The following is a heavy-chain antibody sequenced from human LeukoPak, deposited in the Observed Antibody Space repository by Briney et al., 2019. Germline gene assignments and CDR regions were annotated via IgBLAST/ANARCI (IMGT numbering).Heavy chain of an antibody. D-gene: IGHD3-10*01. CDR1: GGSFSGYY. V-gene: IGHV4-34*01. CDR2: VYYSGST. CDR3: ARRGYYGWGSVY. Sequence: ASETLSLTCAVYGGSFSGYYWGWIRQPPGKGLEWIGVVYYSGSTYYSSSFKSRVTISVDTSKNQFSLKLSPVTAADTAIYYCARRGYYGWGSVYWGQGTLVTVSS. J-gene: IGHJ4*02.